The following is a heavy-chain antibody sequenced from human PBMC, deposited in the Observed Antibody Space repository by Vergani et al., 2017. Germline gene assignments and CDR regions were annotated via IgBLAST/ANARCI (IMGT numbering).Heavy chain of an antibody. J-gene: IGHJ3*02. V-gene: IGHV2-5*01. Sequence: QITLKESGPTLVKPTQTLTLTCTFSGFSLSTSGVGVGWIRQPPGKALEWLALNYWNDDKRYSSSLKSMLTITKDTSNNQVVLTMTNMDHVDTATYYGAHTVLRYFDWLLFEDAFDIWGQGTMVTVSS. D-gene: IGHD3-9*01. CDR1: GFSLSTSGVG. CDR3: AHTVLRYFDWLLFEDAFDI. CDR2: NYWNDDK.